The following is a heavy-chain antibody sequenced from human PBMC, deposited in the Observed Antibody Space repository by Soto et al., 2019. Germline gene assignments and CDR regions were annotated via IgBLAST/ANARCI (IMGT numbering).Heavy chain of an antibody. CDR3: ARGPNIVATFHQFDY. CDR1: GYSFTSYW. V-gene: IGHV5-51*01. D-gene: IGHD5-12*01. J-gene: IGHJ4*02. CDR2: IYPGDSDT. Sequence: LGESLKISCKGSGYSFTSYWIGWVRQMPGKGLEWMGIIYPGDSDTRYSPSFQGQVTISADKSISTAYLQWSSLKASDTAMYYCARGPNIVATFHQFDYWGQGTLVTVSS.